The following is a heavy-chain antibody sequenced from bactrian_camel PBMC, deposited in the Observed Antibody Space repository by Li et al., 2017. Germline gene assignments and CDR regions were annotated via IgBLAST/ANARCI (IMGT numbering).Heavy chain of an antibody. D-gene: IGHD3*01. CDR2: INSDGDTK. J-gene: IGHJ4*01. V-gene: IGHV3S25*01. CDR1: GFTVSRQW. CDR3: MAVGHTTATQALGIMAASALAPISPDYF. Sequence: QLVESGGGLVQPGGSLRLSCAASGFTVSRQWMYWLRQAPGKGLEWVSSINSDGDTKYYQNSVKGRFTISQDNAKNTVYLQMNSLEPEDSATYYCMAVGHTTATQALGIMAASALAPISPDYFWGQGTQVTVS.